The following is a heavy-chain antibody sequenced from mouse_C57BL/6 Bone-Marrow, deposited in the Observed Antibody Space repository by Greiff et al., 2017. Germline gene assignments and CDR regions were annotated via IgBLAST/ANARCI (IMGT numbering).Heavy chain of an antibody. J-gene: IGHJ3*01. V-gene: IGHV14-4*01. CDR3: TTDYDYDLAWCAY. D-gene: IGHD2-4*01. CDR2: IDPENGDT. Sequence: EVQGVESGAELVRPGASVKLSCTASGFNIKDDYMHWVKQRPEQGLEWIGWIDPENGDTEYASKFQGKATITADTSSNTAYLQLSSLTSEDTAVYYCTTDYDYDLAWCAYWGQGTLVTVSA. CDR1: GFNIKDDY.